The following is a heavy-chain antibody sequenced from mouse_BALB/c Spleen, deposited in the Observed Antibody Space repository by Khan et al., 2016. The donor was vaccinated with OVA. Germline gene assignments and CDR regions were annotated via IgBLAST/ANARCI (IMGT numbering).Heavy chain of an antibody. Sequence: DVKLQESGPGLVKPSQSLSLTCTVTGYSITSGYGWNWIRQFPGNKLEWMGYLSYSGSTNYNPSLRSRISITRDTSKNQFFLQLNSVTTEDTATYYCARTARIKYWGKGTTLTVSS. V-gene: IGHV3-2*02. CDR3: ARTARIKY. CDR1: GYSITSGYG. CDR2: LSYSGST. J-gene: IGHJ2*01. D-gene: IGHD1-2*01.